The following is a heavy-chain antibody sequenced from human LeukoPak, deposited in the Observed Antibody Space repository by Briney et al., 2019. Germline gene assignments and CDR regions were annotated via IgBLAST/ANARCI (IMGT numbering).Heavy chain of an antibody. Sequence: EASVKVSCKASGYTFTGYYMHWVRQAPGQGLEWMGRINPNSGGTNYAQKFQGRVTMTRDTSISTAYMELSRLRSEDTAVYYCARNYYDSSGYYEELDYWGQGTLVTVSS. J-gene: IGHJ4*02. V-gene: IGHV1-2*06. D-gene: IGHD3-22*01. CDR2: INPNSGGT. CDR3: ARNYYDSSGYYEELDY. CDR1: GYTFTGYY.